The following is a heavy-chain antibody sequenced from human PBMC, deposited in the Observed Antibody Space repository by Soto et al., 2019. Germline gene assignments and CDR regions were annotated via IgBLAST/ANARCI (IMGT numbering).Heavy chain of an antibody. V-gene: IGHV3-23*01. CDR2: ISGSGGST. D-gene: IGHD5-18*01. CDR3: AKLSVPDTAMVWNPYYYYYGMDV. CDR1: GITFSSYA. Sequence: EVQLLESGGGLVQPGGSPRLSCAASGITFSSYAMSWVRQAPGKGLEWVSAISGSGGSTYYADSVKGRFTISRDNSKNTLYLQMNSLRAEDTAVYYCAKLSVPDTAMVWNPYYYYYGMDVWGQGTTVTVSS. J-gene: IGHJ6*02.